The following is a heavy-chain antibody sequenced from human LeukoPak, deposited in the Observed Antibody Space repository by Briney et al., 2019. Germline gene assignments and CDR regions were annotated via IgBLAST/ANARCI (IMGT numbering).Heavy chain of an antibody. CDR2: INHSGST. J-gene: IGHJ6*02. CDR3: ARGRTQLQLRGFYYGMDV. CDR1: GGSFSGYY. Sequence: SETLSLTCAVYGGSFSGYYWSWIRQPPGKGLEWIGEINHSGSTSYNPSLKSRVTISVDTSKNQFSLKLTSVTAADTAVYYCARGRTQLQLRGFYYGMDVWGQGTTVTVSS. D-gene: IGHD5-18*01. V-gene: IGHV4-34*01.